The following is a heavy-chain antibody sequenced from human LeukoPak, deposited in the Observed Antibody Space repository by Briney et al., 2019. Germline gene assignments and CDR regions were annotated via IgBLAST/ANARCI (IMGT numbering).Heavy chain of an antibody. CDR3: ARHREREAALLCAFDI. CDR2: ISPGDSDT. D-gene: IGHD3-10*01. CDR1: GYSFTSYW. J-gene: IGHJ3*02. Sequence: GESLKISCKGSGYSFTSYWIGWVCQMPGKGLEWTGIISPGDSDTRYNPSFQGQVTISADKSISTAYLQWSSLKASDTAMYYCARHREREAALLCAFDIWGQGTMVTVSS. V-gene: IGHV5-51*01.